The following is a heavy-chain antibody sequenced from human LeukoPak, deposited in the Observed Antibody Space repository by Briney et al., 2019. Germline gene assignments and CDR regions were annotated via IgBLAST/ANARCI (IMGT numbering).Heavy chain of an antibody. CDR1: GFTFSSYG. Sequence: GGSLRLSCAASGFTFSSYGMHWVRQAPGKGLEWVAVISYDGSNKYYADSVKGRFTISRDNSKNTLYLQMNSLRAEDTAVYYCARDPRGGGDRLIDYWGQGTLVTVSS. CDR2: ISYDGSNK. CDR3: ARDPRGGGDRLIDY. J-gene: IGHJ4*02. D-gene: IGHD2-21*02. V-gene: IGHV3-30*19.